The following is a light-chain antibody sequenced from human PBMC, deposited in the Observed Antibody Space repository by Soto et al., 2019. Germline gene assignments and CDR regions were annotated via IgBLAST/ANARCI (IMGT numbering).Light chain of an antibody. CDR3: QQCDTSRTWT. V-gene: IGKV3-20*01. J-gene: IGKJ1*01. CDR1: QSVGSNS. Sequence: EIVLTQSPGTLSLSPGERATLSCRASQSVGSNSLAWYQQKPGQAPRLLIYGASSRASGIPDRFSGSGSGTDFTLTISRLEPEDFAVYYCQQCDTSRTWTFGQGTKVDIK. CDR2: GAS.